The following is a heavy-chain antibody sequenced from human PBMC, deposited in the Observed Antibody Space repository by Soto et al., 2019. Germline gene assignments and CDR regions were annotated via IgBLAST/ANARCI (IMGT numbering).Heavy chain of an antibody. D-gene: IGHD3-3*01. CDR2: ISAYNGNT. Sequence: SVKVSCKASGYTFTSYGISWVRQAPGQGLEWMGWISAYNGNTNYAQKLQGRVTMTTDTSTSTAYMELRSLRSDDTAVYYCARAHYDFWSGYSEDYWGQGTLVTVSS. CDR3: ARAHYDFWSGYSEDY. V-gene: IGHV1-18*04. CDR1: GYTFTSYG. J-gene: IGHJ4*02.